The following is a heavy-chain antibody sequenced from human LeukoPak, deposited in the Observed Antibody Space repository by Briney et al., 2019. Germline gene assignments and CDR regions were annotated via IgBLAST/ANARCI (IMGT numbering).Heavy chain of an antibody. Sequence: ASVKVSCKASGYTFTAYYIHWVRQAPGQGLEWMGWVNPNSGGTNYAQNFQGRVTMTRDTSISTAYLEVSRLTSDDTAFYYCAKEADYGGGLGWGQGTLVTVYS. V-gene: IGHV1-2*02. CDR1: GYTFTAYY. CDR2: VNPNSGGT. J-gene: IGHJ4*02. D-gene: IGHD4-23*01. CDR3: AKEADYGGGLG.